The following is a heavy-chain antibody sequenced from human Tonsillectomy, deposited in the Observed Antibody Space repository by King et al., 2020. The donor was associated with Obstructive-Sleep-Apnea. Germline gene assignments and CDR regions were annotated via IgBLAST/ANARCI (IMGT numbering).Heavy chain of an antibody. Sequence: QLVQSGGGVVQPGRSLRLSCAASGFTFSSYGMHWVRQAPGKGLEWVAVIWYDGSNKYYADSVKGRFTISRDNSKNTLYLQMNSLRAEDTAVYYCARGVAAAGYDYWGQGTLVTVSS. D-gene: IGHD6-13*01. CDR3: ARGVAAAGYDY. J-gene: IGHJ4*02. CDR2: IWYDGSNK. V-gene: IGHV3-33*01. CDR1: GFTFSSYG.